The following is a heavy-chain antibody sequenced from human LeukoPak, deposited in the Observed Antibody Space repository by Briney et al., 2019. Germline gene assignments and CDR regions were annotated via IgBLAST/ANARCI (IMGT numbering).Heavy chain of an antibody. CDR2: INPNSGGT. V-gene: IGHV1-2*02. Sequence: GSVKVSCKASGDTLTGYYMHWVRQAPGQGLEWMGWINPNSGGTNYAQKFQGRVTMTRDTSISTAYMELSRLRSDDTAVYYCARDHSYYGSGQGGRSWFDPWGQGTLVTVSS. D-gene: IGHD3-10*01. J-gene: IGHJ5*02. CDR3: ARDHSYYGSGQGGRSWFDP. CDR1: GDTLTGYY.